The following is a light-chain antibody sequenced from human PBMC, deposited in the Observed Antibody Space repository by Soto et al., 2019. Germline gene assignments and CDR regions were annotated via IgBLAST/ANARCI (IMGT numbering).Light chain of an antibody. J-gene: IGKJ4*01. CDR1: QSVTSR. CDR3: KQYNEWPLT. CDR2: GAS. Sequence: EIVMTQSPATLSVSPGERATVSCRASQSVTSRLAWYQQKPGQAPRLLIYGASTRATGIPARFSGSGSGTEFTLTISSLQSEDFAVYYCKQYNEWPLTFGGGTKVEI. V-gene: IGKV3-15*01.